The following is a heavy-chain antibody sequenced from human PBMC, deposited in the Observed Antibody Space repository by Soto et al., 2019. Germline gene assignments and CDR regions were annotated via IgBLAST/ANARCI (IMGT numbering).Heavy chain of an antibody. D-gene: IGHD5-12*01. CDR2: ISSSSSYI. CDR1: GFTFSSYS. V-gene: IGHV3-21*01. CDR3: ARGMRGGYDYQDY. Sequence: EVQLVESGGGLVKPGGSLRLSCAASGFTFSSYSMNWVRQAPGKGLEWVSSISSSSSYIYYADSVKGRFTISRDNAKNSLYLQMNSLRADDTAVYYCARGMRGGYDYQDYWGQGTLVTVSS. J-gene: IGHJ4*02.